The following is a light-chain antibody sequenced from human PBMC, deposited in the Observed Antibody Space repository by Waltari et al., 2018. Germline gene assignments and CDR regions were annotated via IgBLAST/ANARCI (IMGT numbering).Light chain of an antibody. CDR1: QSVTSIS. Sequence: EIVLTQSPGTLSLSPGERATLSCRASQSVTSISFSWYQHKPGQAPRLLIYGTSNRATGIPDRCSGSGFGTDFTLTISRLEPEDFAVYYCQQYDGLVLTFGGGTKVEI. V-gene: IGKV3-20*01. CDR3: QQYDGLVLT. CDR2: GTS. J-gene: IGKJ4*01.